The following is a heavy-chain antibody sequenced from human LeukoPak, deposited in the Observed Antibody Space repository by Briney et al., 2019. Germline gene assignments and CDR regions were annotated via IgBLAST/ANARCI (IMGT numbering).Heavy chain of an antibody. Sequence: ASVKVSCKASGYTFTGCDLHWVWQAPGQGIEWMGWINPNSGGTNYAEKFQGRVTMTRDTSISTAYMELTRLRSDDTAVYYCARVLWFRLYYYYYGMDVWGQGTTVTVSS. CDR2: INPNSGGT. V-gene: IGHV1-2*02. CDR3: ARVLWFRLYYYYYGMDV. J-gene: IGHJ6*02. CDR1: GYTFTGCD. D-gene: IGHD3-10*01.